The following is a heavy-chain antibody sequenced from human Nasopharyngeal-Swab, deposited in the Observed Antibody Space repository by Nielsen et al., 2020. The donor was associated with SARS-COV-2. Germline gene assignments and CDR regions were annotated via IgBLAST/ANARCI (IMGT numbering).Heavy chain of an antibody. CDR1: GFDFSTFW. CDR3: ARALWSGYI. J-gene: IGHJ4*02. CDR2: IKQDGHEK. V-gene: IGHV3-7*01. Sequence: GESLKISCAASGFDFSTFWMAWVRQAPGKGLEWVASIKQDGHEKFYVDSVKGRFTISRDDAKNSLSLQMNSLRVEDTAAYYCARALWSGYIWGQGTLVTVSS. D-gene: IGHD3-3*01.